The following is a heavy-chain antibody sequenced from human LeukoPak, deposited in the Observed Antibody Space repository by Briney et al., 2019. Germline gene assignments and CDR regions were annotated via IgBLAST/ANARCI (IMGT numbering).Heavy chain of an antibody. CDR1: GFTFSSYW. CDR3: AREGWEPYAFDY. Sequence: PGGSLRLSCAASGFTFSSYWMHWVRQAPGKGPVWVSRINSDGSSISYADSVKGRFTISRDNAKNSLYLQMNSLRAEDTALYYCAREGWEPYAFDYWGQGTLVTVSS. V-gene: IGHV3-74*01. D-gene: IGHD1-26*01. CDR2: INSDGSSI. J-gene: IGHJ4*02.